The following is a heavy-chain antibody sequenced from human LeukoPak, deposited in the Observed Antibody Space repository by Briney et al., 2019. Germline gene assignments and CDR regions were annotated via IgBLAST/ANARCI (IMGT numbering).Heavy chain of an antibody. D-gene: IGHD1/OR15-1a*01. CDR3: ARGTRTALYYYFDY. Sequence: SETLSLTCTVSGGSISSYYWSWIRQPAGKGLEWIGRIYTSGSTNYNPSLKSRVTMSVDTSKNQFSLKLSSVTAADTAVYYCARGTRTALYYYFDYWGQGTLVTVSS. V-gene: IGHV4-4*07. CDR1: GGSISSYY. CDR2: IYTSGST. J-gene: IGHJ4*02.